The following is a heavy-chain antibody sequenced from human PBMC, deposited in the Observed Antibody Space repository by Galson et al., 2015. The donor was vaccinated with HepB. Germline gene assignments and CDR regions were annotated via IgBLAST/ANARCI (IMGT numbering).Heavy chain of an antibody. Sequence: SLRLSCATSGFIFGHHGMTWVRQAPGKGLEWVAFLIYDGSYKFYADSVKGRFTISRDNSKNSLYLQMNNLRSDDTAIYYCAKDTNGYSVDYWGQGTLVTVSS. V-gene: IGHV3-30*18. J-gene: IGHJ4*02. CDR3: AKDTNGYSVDY. D-gene: IGHD3-22*01. CDR1: GFIFGHHG. CDR2: LIYDGSYK.